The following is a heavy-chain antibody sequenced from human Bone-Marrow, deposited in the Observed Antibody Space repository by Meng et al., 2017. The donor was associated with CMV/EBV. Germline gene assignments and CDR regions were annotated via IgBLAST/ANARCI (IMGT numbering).Heavy chain of an antibody. Sequence: GESLKISCAASGFTFSSYWMSWVRQAPGKGLEWVSAISASGNNTYYADSVKGRFTISRDNAKNSLYLQMNSLRAEDTAVYYCARGRQLDIVVVPAAKRGWFDPWGQGTLVTVSS. J-gene: IGHJ5*02. CDR3: ARGRQLDIVVVPAAKRGWFDP. D-gene: IGHD2-2*01. CDR1: GFTFSSYW. CDR2: ISASGNNT. V-gene: IGHV3-21*01.